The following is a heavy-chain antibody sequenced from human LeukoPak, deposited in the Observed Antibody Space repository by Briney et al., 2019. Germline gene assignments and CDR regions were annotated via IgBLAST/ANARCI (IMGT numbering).Heavy chain of an antibody. D-gene: IGHD2-2*01. Sequence: GGSLRLSCAASGFRFSNYWMSWVRQAPGKGLEWVSAISGSGGSTYYADSVKGRFTISRDNSKNTLYLQMNSLRAEDTAVYYCAREPYCSSTSCYYFDYWGQGTLVTVSS. CDR2: ISGSGGST. CDR1: GFRFSNYW. V-gene: IGHV3-23*01. CDR3: AREPYCSSTSCYYFDY. J-gene: IGHJ4*02.